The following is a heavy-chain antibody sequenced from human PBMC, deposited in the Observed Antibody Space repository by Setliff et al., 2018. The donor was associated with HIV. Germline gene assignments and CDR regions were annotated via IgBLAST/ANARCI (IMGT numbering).Heavy chain of an antibody. J-gene: IGHJ5*02. CDR2: FYYNGDS. D-gene: IGHD6-19*01. V-gene: IGHV4-39*07. Sequence: SETLSLTCTVSGDSVNDRSYFWGWIRQPPGKGLEWIGTFYYNGDSRYNPSLKSRVTISVDTSKNQFSLKLSSVTAADTAVYYCARLPRIALSGTFGWFDPWGQGTLVTVSS. CDR3: ARLPRIALSGTFGWFDP. CDR1: GDSVNDRSYF.